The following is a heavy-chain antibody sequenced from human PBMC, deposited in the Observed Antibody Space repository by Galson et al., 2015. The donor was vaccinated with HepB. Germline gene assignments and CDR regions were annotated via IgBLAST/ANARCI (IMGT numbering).Heavy chain of an antibody. CDR3: ATSMVRGVIPDY. CDR2: ISGTGSST. J-gene: IGHJ4*02. Sequence: SLRLSCAASGFTFTSYAMSWVRQAPGKGLERVSAISGTGSSTYYADSVKGRFTISRDNSKNTVYLQMNSLRAEDTAEYYCATSMVRGVIPDYWGQGTLVTVSS. V-gene: IGHV3-23*01. D-gene: IGHD3-10*01. CDR1: GFTFTSYA.